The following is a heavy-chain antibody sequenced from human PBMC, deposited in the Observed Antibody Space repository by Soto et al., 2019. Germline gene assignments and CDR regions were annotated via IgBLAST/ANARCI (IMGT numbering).Heavy chain of an antibody. D-gene: IGHD2-2*01. CDR2: MNPTSEGK. CDR1: GYTFTGYY. V-gene: IGHV1-2*02. CDR3: ARDATPEAIVVVPVGLLSDGMDV. Sequence: ASVKVSCKASGYTFTGYYMHWVRQAPGQGLEWTGWMNPTSEGKKLAHNFQGRVTMNRDTSISTGCMELRKRRTYETAVYSCARDATPEAIVVVPVGLLSDGMDVWGQGTKVTVSS. J-gene: IGHJ6*02.